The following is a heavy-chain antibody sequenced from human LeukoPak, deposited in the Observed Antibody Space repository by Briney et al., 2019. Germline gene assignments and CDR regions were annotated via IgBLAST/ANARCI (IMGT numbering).Heavy chain of an antibody. Sequence: GASVKVSCKASGYTFTSYAMHWVRQAPGQRLEWMGWINAGNGNTKYSQKFQGRVTITRDTSTSTAYMELRSLRSDDTAVYYCARAGIAAAFDYYGMDVWGQGTTVTVSS. J-gene: IGHJ6*02. CDR3: ARAGIAAAFDYYGMDV. CDR2: INAGNGNT. D-gene: IGHD6-13*01. CDR1: GYTFTSYA. V-gene: IGHV1-3*01.